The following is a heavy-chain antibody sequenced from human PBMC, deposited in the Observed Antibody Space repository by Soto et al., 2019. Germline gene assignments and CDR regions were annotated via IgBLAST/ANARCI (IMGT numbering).Heavy chain of an antibody. CDR2: ISRDSTYT. CDR3: ASDRPDLHSYTAPSSVAY. CDR1: GFTFSDHY. J-gene: IGHJ4*02. Sequence: QVQLVESGGGLVKPGGSRRLSCAASGFTFSDHYMSWIRQSPEKGLEWLSYISRDSTYTNYADSVKGRFTISRDNAENSLYLQMNSLRAEDTAVYYCASDRPDLHSYTAPSSVAYWGQGTLVTVSS. V-gene: IGHV3-11*06. D-gene: IGHD3-16*01.